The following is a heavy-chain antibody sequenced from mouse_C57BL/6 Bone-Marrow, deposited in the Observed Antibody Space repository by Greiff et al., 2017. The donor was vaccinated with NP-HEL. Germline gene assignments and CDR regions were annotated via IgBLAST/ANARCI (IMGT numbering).Heavy chain of an antibody. D-gene: IGHD4-1*01. Sequence: QVQLKESGAELVKPGASVKMSCKASGYTFTTYPIEWMKQNHGKSLEWIGNFHPYNDDTKYNEKFKGKATLTVEKSSSTVYLELSRLTSDDSAVYYCARRGSNWDVGFAYWSQGTLVTVSA. CDR2: FHPYNDDT. CDR1: GYTFTTYP. V-gene: IGHV1-47*01. CDR3: ARRGSNWDVGFAY. J-gene: IGHJ3*01.